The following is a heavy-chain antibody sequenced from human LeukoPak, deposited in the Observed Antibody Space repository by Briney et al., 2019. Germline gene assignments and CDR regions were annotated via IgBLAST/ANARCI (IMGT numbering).Heavy chain of an antibody. CDR3: ARVLGLYYYDSSGFNEIGFDP. Sequence: SETLSLTCTVSGGSISSSYSYWGWIRQPPGKGLEWIGSIYYSGSTYYNPSLKSRVTISVDTSKNQFSLKLSSVTAADTAVYYCARVLGLYYYDSSGFNEIGFDPWGQGTLVTVSS. CDR1: GGSISSSYSY. D-gene: IGHD3-22*01. J-gene: IGHJ5*02. CDR2: IYYSGST. V-gene: IGHV4-39*07.